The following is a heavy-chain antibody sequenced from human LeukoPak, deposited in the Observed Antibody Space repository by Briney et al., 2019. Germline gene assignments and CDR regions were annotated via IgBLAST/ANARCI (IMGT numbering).Heavy chain of an antibody. CDR1: GFTFSSYG. V-gene: IGHV3-30*02. CDR2: IRYDGTNK. CDR3: AKGGGLGYCSTTSCPDDAFDI. D-gene: IGHD2-2*01. Sequence: GGSLRLSCAASGFTFSSYGMHWVRQAPGKELEWVAFIRYDGTNKYYADSVKGRFTISRDNSKNTQYLQMNSLRAEDTAVYYCAKGGGLGYCSTTSCPDDAFDIWGQGTMVTVSS. J-gene: IGHJ3*02.